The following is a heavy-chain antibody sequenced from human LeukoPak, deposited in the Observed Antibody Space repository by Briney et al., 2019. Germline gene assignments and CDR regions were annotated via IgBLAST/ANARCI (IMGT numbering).Heavy chain of an antibody. Sequence: PSETLSLTCTVSGGSISSGGYYWSWIRQPPGKGLEWIGYIYHSGSTSYNPSLRSRVTISVDKSKNQFSLKLSSVTAADTAVYYCARDEGSPAAAGNYYYGMDVWGQGTTVTVSS. CDR3: ARDEGSPAAAGNYYYGMDV. D-gene: IGHD6-13*01. V-gene: IGHV4-30-2*01. J-gene: IGHJ6*02. CDR1: GGSISSGGYY. CDR2: IYHSGST.